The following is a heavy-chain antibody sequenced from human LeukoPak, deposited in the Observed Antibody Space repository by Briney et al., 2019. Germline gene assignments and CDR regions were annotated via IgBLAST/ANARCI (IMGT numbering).Heavy chain of an antibody. CDR1: GFTFSSYA. Sequence: GGSLRLSCAASGFTFSSYAMNWIRQAPGKGLEWVSYISSSGSTIYYADSVKGRFTISRDNAKNSLYLQMNSLRAEDTAVYYCAREGGVQLWSRSYFDYWGQGTLVTVSS. CDR3: AREGGVQLWSRSYFDY. V-gene: IGHV3-48*04. D-gene: IGHD5-18*01. J-gene: IGHJ4*02. CDR2: ISSSGSTI.